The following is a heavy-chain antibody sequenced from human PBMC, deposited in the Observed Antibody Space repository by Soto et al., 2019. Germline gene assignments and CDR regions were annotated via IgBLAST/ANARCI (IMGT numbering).Heavy chain of an antibody. CDR3: ARLIGTNWFDR. J-gene: IGHJ5*02. Sequence: SQTLSLTCAISGDSVSSNIVTWDWIRQSPSRGLEWLGRTYYRSQWFNDYAVSVKSRMTINADTSKNQFSLQLNYVTPEDTAVYYCARLIGTNWFDRWGQGTLVTVSS. CDR1: GDSVSSNIVT. V-gene: IGHV6-1*01. CDR2: TYYRSQWFN.